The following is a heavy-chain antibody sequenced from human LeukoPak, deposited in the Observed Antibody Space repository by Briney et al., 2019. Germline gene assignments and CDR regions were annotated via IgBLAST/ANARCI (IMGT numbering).Heavy chain of an antibody. CDR3: AKEANILTGYYLGEFDY. V-gene: IGHV3-23*01. CDR1: GFTFSSYA. Sequence: PGGSLRLSCAASGFTFSSYAMSWVRQAPGKGLEWVSAISGSGGSTYYADSVKGRLTISRDNSKNTLYLQMNSLRAEDTAVYYCAKEANILTGYYLGEFDYWGQGTLVTVSS. J-gene: IGHJ4*02. D-gene: IGHD3-9*01. CDR2: ISGSGGST.